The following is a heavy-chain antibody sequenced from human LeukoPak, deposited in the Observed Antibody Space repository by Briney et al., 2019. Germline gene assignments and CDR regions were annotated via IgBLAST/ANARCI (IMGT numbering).Heavy chain of an antibody. Sequence: GESLKISCKGSGYSFTSYWIGWVRQMPGKGLEWMGIIYPGDSDTRYSPSFQGQVTISADKSISTAYLQWSSLKASDTAMYYCARQAVDSSSWEGEYYYYYYGMDVWGQGTTVTVSS. J-gene: IGHJ6*02. CDR2: IYPGDSDT. CDR3: ARQAVDSSSWEGEYYYYYYGMDV. V-gene: IGHV5-51*01. D-gene: IGHD6-13*01. CDR1: GYSFTSYW.